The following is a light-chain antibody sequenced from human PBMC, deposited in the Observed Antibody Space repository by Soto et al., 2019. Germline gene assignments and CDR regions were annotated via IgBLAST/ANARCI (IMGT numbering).Light chain of an antibody. J-gene: IGLJ2*01. V-gene: IGLV1-44*01. CDR2: SNN. CDR3: AAWDDSLNGPDVV. Sequence: QAVVTQPPSASGTPGQRVTISCSGSSSNIGSNTVNWYQQLPGTAPQLLLYSNNQRPSGVPDRVSGSKSGTSASLAISGLQSEDEADYYCAAWDDSLNGPDVVFGGGTKLTVL. CDR1: SSNIGSNT.